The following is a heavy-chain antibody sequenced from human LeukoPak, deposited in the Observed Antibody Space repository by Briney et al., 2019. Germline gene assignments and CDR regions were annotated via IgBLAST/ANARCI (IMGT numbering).Heavy chain of an antibody. Sequence: GGSLRLSCAASGFTFDDYAMHWVRQAPGKGLEWVSGISWNSGSIGYADSVKGRFTISRDNAKNFLYLQMNSLRAEDTALYYCAKTRTGKTYDMLTGYYGFDYWGQGTLVTVSS. V-gene: IGHV3-9*01. J-gene: IGHJ4*02. D-gene: IGHD3-9*01. CDR2: ISWNSGSI. CDR1: GFTFDDYA. CDR3: AKTRTGKTYDMLTGYYGFDY.